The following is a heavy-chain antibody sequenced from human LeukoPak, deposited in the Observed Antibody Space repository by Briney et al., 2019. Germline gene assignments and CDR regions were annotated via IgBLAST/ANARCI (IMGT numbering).Heavy chain of an antibody. CDR3: AAGWMVRGNYFDY. CDR2: IYYSGST. D-gene: IGHD3-10*01. Sequence: SETLSLTCTVSGGSISSSSYYWGWIRQPPGKGLEWIGSIYYSGSTYYNPSLKSRVTISVDTSKNQFSLKLSSVTAADTAVYHCAAGWMVRGNYFDYWGQGTLVTVSS. CDR1: GGSISSSSYY. V-gene: IGHV4-39*01. J-gene: IGHJ4*02.